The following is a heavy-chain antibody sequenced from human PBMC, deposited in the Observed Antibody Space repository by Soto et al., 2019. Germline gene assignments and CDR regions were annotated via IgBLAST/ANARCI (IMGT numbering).Heavy chain of an antibody. CDR1: GYTFTIYG. CDR2: ISAYNGNT. CDR3: ARDLGVQIGDY. J-gene: IGHJ4*02. Sequence: QVQLVQSGAEVKKPGASVKVSCKASGYTFTIYGITWVRPAPGQGLEWMGWISAYNGNTKYAQTFQGRVTLTTDTSTSTAYMELRSLRSDDTAVYYCARDLGVQIGDYWGQGTLVSVSS. D-gene: IGHD2-8*01. V-gene: IGHV1-18*01.